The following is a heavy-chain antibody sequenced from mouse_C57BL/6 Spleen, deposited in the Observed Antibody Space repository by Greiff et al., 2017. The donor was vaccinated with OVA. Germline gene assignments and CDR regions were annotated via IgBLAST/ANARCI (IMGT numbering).Heavy chain of an antibody. CDR3: ARVGTYFSNYRDFDY. J-gene: IGHJ2*01. D-gene: IGHD2-5*01. CDR1: GYAFPNYL. Sequence: VKLMESGAELVRPGTSVKVSCKASGYAFPNYLIEWVKQRPGPGLEWIGVINPGSGGTKYNEKFKGKATLNADNSSSTAYMQLSSLTSEDSAVYFCARVGTYFSNYRDFDYWGQGTTRTVSS. CDR2: INPGSGGT. V-gene: IGHV1-54*01.